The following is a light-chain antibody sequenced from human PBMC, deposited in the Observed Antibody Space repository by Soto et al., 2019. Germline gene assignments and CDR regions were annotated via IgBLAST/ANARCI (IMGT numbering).Light chain of an antibody. Sequence: DIQMTQSPSTLSASVGDRVTITCRASQSINNWLAWYQQKPGKAPKLLIYDASSLESGVPSSFSGSGSGTEFTLTISSLQPDDFATYHCRQYNSYSFTFGPGTKVDLK. V-gene: IGKV1-5*01. CDR3: RQYNSYSFT. J-gene: IGKJ3*01. CDR1: QSINNW. CDR2: DAS.